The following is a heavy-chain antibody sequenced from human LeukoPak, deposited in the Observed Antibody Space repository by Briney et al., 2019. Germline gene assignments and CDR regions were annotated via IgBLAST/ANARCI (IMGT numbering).Heavy chain of an antibody. CDR2: ITGNSGLI. D-gene: IGHD5-24*01. J-gene: IGHJ4*02. Sequence: GGSLRLSCAASEFTFSTYAMNWVRQAPGQGLEWVSVITGNSGLIDYAESVKGRFTISRDNSRNMVYLQMNSLRVEDTATHFCAKDRKPDGLYNFDYWGQGILVTVSS. CDR1: EFTFSTYA. CDR3: AKDRKPDGLYNFDY. V-gene: IGHV3-23*01.